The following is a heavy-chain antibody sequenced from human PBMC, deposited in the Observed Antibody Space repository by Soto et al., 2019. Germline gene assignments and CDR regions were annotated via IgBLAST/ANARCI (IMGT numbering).Heavy chain of an antibody. CDR1: GFTFRNYD. Sequence: GGSLRLSCAASGFTFRNYDLHWVRQAPGKGLEWVSFLSGSGGGTYYAHYVKGRFTISRDNSKNTLYLQMNSLRAEDTAVYYCATLGHARLLSXSGQGTFFTVSX. V-gene: IGHV3-23*01. CDR2: LSGSGGGT. J-gene: IGHJ4*02. CDR3: ATLGHARLLSX. D-gene: IGHD2-8*01.